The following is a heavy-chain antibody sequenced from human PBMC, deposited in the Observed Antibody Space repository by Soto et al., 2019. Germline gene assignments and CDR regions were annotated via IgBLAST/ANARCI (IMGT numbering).Heavy chain of an antibody. CDR2: INPSGGST. D-gene: IGHD2-15*01. J-gene: IGHJ6*02. Sequence: QVQLVQSGAEVKKPGASVKVSCKASGYTLTRYYIHWVRQAPGQGLEWMGIINPSGGSTTYAQKFQGRVAMTRDTSTSTVYMELSRLRSEDTAVYCCARESRMVGATLIYYYGMDLWGQGTTVSVSS. CDR1: GYTLTRYY. V-gene: IGHV1-46*01. CDR3: ARESRMVGATLIYYYGMDL.